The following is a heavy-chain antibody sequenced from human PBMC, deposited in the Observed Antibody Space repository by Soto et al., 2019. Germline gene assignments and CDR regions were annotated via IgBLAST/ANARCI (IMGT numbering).Heavy chain of an antibody. Sequence: TLSLTCTVSGGSISSRSYYWGWIRQSPGKGLEWIGSIYYSGSTYYNPSLKSRVAMSVDTSKNQFSLKLRSVSAADTAVYYCARQRTSVVTQAYFDDWGQGSLVTVSS. CDR3: ARQRTSVVTQAYFDD. V-gene: IGHV4-39*01. J-gene: IGHJ4*02. CDR1: GGSISSRSYY. D-gene: IGHD2-21*02. CDR2: IYYSGST.